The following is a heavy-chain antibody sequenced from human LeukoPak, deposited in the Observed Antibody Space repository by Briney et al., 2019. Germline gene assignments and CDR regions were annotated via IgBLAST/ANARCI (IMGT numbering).Heavy chain of an antibody. V-gene: IGHV3-53*01. CDR2: IYSGGST. CDR1: GFTVSSNY. J-gene: IGHJ6*02. Sequence: GGSPRLSCAASGFTVSSNYMSWVRQAPGKGLEWVSVIYSGGSTYCADSVKGRFTISRDNSKNTLYLQMNSLRAEDTAVYYCARVAAESSYYYGMDVWGQGTTVTVSS. CDR3: ARVAAESSYYYGMDV. D-gene: IGHD6-13*01.